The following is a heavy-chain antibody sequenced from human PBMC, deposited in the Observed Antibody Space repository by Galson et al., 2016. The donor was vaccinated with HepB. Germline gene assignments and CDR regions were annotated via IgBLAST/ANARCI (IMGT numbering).Heavy chain of an antibody. D-gene: IGHD4-23*01. CDR3: ADWQLRWWAPSDY. J-gene: IGHJ4*02. CDR1: GFIFSTYA. V-gene: IGHV3-23*01. Sequence: SLRLSCAASGFIFSTYAMTWVRQAPGKGLEWVSSISGNGDHRYYADSVKGRFIISRDNSRNTLHLQMNKMRADDTAIYYCADWQLRWWAPSDYWGQGTVVTVSS. CDR2: ISGNGDHR.